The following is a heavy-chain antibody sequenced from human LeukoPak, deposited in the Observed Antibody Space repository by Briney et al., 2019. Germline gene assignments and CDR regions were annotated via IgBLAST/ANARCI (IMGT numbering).Heavy chain of an antibody. CDR2: INEDGSEK. V-gene: IGHV3-7*01. D-gene: IGHD1-26*01. CDR3: ARDYRGGWNDY. Sequence: GGSLRLSCAAAGFTFSGYWMSWVRQTTEKGLECVAKINEDGSEKHYVDSVRGRFTISRDNAKNSFYLQMNSLRVEDTAVYYCARDYRGGWNDYWGQGTLVTVSS. CDR1: GFTFSGYW. J-gene: IGHJ4*02.